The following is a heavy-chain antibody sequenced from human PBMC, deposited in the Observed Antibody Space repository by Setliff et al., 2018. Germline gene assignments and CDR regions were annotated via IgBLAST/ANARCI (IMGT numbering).Heavy chain of an antibody. CDR1: GGSFNVYF. J-gene: IGHJ5*02. V-gene: IGHV4-34*01. Sequence: PSETLSLTCAVYGGSFNVYFWSWIRQPPGKGLEWIGEISHSGSTNYSPSLKSRVTMSVDKSKNQFSLRLTSLTAADTAVYFCARDNTILGATDHWGQGTLVTVSS. CDR2: ISHSGST. CDR3: ARDNTILGATDH. D-gene: IGHD1-26*01.